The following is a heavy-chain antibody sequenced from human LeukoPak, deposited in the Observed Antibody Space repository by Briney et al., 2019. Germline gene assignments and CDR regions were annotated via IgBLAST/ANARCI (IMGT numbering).Heavy chain of an antibody. V-gene: IGHV4-59*01. D-gene: IGHD4-23*01. CDR3: ARVQAYGGKGYFDY. Sequence: SETLSLTCTVSGGAISSYYWRWIRQPPGRGLEWIGYIYYSGSTNYNPPLKSRVTISVDTSKNQFSLKLSSVTAADTAVYYCARVQAYGGKGYFDYWGQGTLVTVSS. J-gene: IGHJ4*02. CDR1: GGAISSYY. CDR2: IYYSGST.